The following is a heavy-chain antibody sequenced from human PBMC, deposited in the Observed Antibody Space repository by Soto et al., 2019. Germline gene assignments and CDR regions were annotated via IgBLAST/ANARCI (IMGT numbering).Heavy chain of an antibody. CDR3: TTDSRFLEWSSYYYGMDV. V-gene: IGHV3-15*01. J-gene: IGHJ6*02. CDR1: GFSFTNAW. Sequence: GGSLRLSCAASGFSFTNAWMSWVRQAPGKGLEWVGRIKSKTHGGTIDFATPVKGRFTISRDDSKNTLYLQMNSLKTEDTAVYYCTTDSRFLEWSSYYYGMDVWGQGTTVTVSS. CDR2: IKSKTHGGTI. D-gene: IGHD3-3*01.